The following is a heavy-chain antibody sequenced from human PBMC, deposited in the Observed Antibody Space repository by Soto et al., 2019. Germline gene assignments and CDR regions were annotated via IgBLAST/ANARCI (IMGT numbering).Heavy chain of an antibody. J-gene: IGHJ4*02. Sequence: QVQLQESGPGLVKPSQTLSLTCTVSGGSISSGGYYWSWIRQHPGKGLEWIGYIYYSGSTYYNPSLKSRVTISVDTSKNQFSLKLSSVTAADTAVYYCARSFWSGYEYTGVDYWGQGTLVTVSS. CDR2: IYYSGST. V-gene: IGHV4-31*03. CDR3: ARSFWSGYEYTGVDY. CDR1: GGSISSGGYY. D-gene: IGHD3-3*01.